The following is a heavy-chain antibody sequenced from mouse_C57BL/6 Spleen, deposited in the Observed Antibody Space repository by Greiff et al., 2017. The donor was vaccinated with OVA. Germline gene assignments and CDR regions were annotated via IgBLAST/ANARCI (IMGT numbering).Heavy chain of an antibody. D-gene: IGHD2-5*01. CDR3: ARGGSNFVGYFAV. Sequence: VQLQQPGAELVRPGSSVKLSCKASGYTFTSYWMDWVKQRPGQGLAWIGNIYPSDSETHYNQKFKDKATLTVDKSSSTAYMKLSRLSSADSAVYYCARGGSNFVGYFAVWGTGTTFTVSS. CDR2: IYPSDSET. J-gene: IGHJ1*03. CDR1: GYTFTSYW. V-gene: IGHV1-61*01.